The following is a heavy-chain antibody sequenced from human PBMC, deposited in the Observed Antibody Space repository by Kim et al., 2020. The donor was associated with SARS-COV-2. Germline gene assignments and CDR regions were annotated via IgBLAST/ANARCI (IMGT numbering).Heavy chain of an antibody. CDR2: IYSGGST. J-gene: IGHJ4*02. Sequence: GGSLRLSCAASGFTVSSNYMSWVRQAPGKGLEWVSVIYSGGSTYYADSVKGRFTISRDNSKNTLYLQMNSLRAEDTAVYYCAIRLITMIGEDYWGQGTLVTVSS. CDR1: GFTVSSNY. CDR3: AIRLITMIGEDY. V-gene: IGHV3-66*02. D-gene: IGHD3-22*01.